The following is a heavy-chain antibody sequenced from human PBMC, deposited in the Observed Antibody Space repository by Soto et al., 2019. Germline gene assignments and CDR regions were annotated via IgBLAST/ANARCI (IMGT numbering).Heavy chain of an antibody. CDR2: IYHSGST. CDR3: ARVGYCSGGSCSGIAN. D-gene: IGHD2-15*01. Sequence: QVQLQESGPGLVKPSGTLSLTCAVSGGSISSSNWWSWVRQPPGKGLEWIGEIYHSGSTNYNPSLKSRVTIAVGKSKNQFSLKLSSGTAAATAVYYCARVGYCSGGSCSGIANWAQGTLVTVSS. V-gene: IGHV4-4*02. J-gene: IGHJ4*02. CDR1: GGSISSSNW.